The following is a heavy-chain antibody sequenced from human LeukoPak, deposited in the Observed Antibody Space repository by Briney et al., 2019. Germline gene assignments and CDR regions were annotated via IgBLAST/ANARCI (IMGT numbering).Heavy chain of an antibody. D-gene: IGHD5-12*01. Sequence: SQTLSLTCALSGDSVSSNSAAWNWIRQSPSRGLEWLGRTYYRSKWYNDYAVSVKSLITINPDASKNQFSLQLNSVTPEDTAVYYCAKGVVATIIYWGQGTLVTVSS. CDR2: TYYRSKWYN. V-gene: IGHV6-1*01. J-gene: IGHJ4*02. CDR3: AKGVVATIIY. CDR1: GDSVSSNSAA.